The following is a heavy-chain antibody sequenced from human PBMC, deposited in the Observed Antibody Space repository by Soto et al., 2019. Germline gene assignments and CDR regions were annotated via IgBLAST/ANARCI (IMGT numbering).Heavy chain of an antibody. Sequence: QVQLQESGPGLVKPSGTLSLTCAVSGDSISSSNWWSWVRQPPGKGLEWIGEIYHSGSTNYNPSLQRRVTISVDKSKNQFSLNLNSVTAADTAVYYWARHSGSYFRDYWGQGTLVTVSS. D-gene: IGHD1-26*01. J-gene: IGHJ4*02. CDR1: GDSISSSNW. CDR3: ARHSGSYFRDY. V-gene: IGHV4-4*02. CDR2: IYHSGST.